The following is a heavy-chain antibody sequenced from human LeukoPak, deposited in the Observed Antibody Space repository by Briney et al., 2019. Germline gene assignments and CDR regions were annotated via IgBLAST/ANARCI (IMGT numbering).Heavy chain of an antibody. CDR2: IYDGVPT. D-gene: IGHD6-19*01. J-gene: IGHJ4*02. CDR3: VQTTGWPGFDY. CDR1: GLPISRFF. Sequence: PSETLSLICTTSGLPISRFFWNWVRQPRGKGLEWIGNIYDGVPTFFNPSLKSRVTISVDTSKGQFSLQLASVTAADTAVYYCVQTTGWPGFDYWGQGILVTVSS. V-gene: IGHV4-4*09.